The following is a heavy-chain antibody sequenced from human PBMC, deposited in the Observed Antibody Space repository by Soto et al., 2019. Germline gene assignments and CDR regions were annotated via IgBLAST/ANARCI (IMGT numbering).Heavy chain of an antibody. CDR2: INSDGSST. CDR1: GFTFSSYG. CDR3: VRTSLVVAAATREDY. Sequence: EVQLLESGGGLVQPGGSLRLSCAASGFTFSSYGMHWVRQAPGKGLVWVSRINSDGSSTCYADSVKGRVTISRDNAKNTLYLQMNSLRAEDTAVYYCVRTSLVVAAATREDYWGQGTLVTVS. D-gene: IGHD2-15*01. V-gene: IGHV3-74*01. J-gene: IGHJ4*02.